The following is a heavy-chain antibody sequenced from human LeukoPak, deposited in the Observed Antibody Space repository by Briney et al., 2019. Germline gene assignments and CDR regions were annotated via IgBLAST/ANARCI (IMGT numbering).Heavy chain of an antibody. D-gene: IGHD6-19*01. J-gene: IGHJ3*02. CDR1: GFTFSSYS. V-gene: IGHV3-21*01. CDR2: ISSSSSYI. Sequence: GGSQRLSCAASGFTFSSYSMNWVRQAPGKGLEWVSSISSSSSYIYYADSVKGRFTISRDNAKNSLYLQMNSLRAEDTAVYYCARTPVADAFDIWGQGTMVTVSS. CDR3: ARTPVADAFDI.